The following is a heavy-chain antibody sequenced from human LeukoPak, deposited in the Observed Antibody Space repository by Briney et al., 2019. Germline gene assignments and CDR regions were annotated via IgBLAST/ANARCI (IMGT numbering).Heavy chain of an antibody. CDR1: GGTFSSYA. D-gene: IGHD4-23*01. V-gene: IGHV1-69*13. J-gene: IGHJ4*02. CDR2: IIPIFGTA. CDR3: ARYDYGGNSGRLDY. Sequence: SVKVSCKASGGTFSSYAISWVRQAPGQGPEWMGGIIPIFGTANYAQKFQGSVTITADESTSTAYMELSSLRSEDTAVYYCARYDYGGNSGRLDYWGQGTLVTVSS.